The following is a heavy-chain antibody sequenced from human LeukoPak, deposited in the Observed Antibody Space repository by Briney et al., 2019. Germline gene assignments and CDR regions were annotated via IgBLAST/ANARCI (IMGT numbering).Heavy chain of an antibody. CDR2: SHNSGST. J-gene: IGHJ4*02. CDR1: GGSISRGSYY. D-gene: IGHD5-24*01. CDR3: ARRHHNWDY. Sequence: PSETLSLTCIVSGGSISRGSYYWNWIRQPAGKGLEWMGRSHNSGSTNYNPSLKSRLTISLDTSKNQFSLKLNSVTAADTAVYYCARRHHNWDYWGQGTLVTVSS. V-gene: IGHV4-61*02.